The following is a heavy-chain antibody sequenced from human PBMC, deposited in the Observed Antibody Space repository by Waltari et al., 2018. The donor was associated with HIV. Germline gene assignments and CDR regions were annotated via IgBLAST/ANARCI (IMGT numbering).Heavy chain of an antibody. J-gene: IGHJ4*02. CDR3: VRPATVTSDGFDY. V-gene: IGHV3-48*01. CDR1: GFPFRDFT. CDR2: IDSSSSVV. Sequence: EMQLVESGVGLVQPGGSLRLSCAASGFPFRDFTMNWVRQAPGKGLEWVSYIDSSSSVVHYSDSVKGRFTISRDNAKRSLFLQMNSLRAEDTALYYCVRPATVTSDGFDYWGQGTLVTVSS. D-gene: IGHD4-17*01.